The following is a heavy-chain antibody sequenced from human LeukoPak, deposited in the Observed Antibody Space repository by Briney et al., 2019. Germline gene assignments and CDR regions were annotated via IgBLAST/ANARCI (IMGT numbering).Heavy chain of an antibody. CDR1: GGSISSSSFY. CDR3: AREGAGTTFDY. CDR2: IYYSGST. D-gene: IGHD6-19*01. Sequence: PSETLSLTCTVSGGSISSSSFYWGWIRQPPGKGLGWIGTIYYSGSTYYNPSLKSRVTVSLDTSKNQFSLKLSSVTAVDTAVYYCAREGAGTTFDYWGQGTLVTVSS. J-gene: IGHJ4*02. V-gene: IGHV4-39*07.